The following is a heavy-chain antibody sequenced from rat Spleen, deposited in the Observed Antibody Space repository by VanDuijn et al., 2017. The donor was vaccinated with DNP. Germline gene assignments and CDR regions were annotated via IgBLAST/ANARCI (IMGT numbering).Heavy chain of an antibody. D-gene: IGHD5-1*01. J-gene: IGHJ2*01. CDR3: TRGTGSFDY. CDR2: IWSGGST. V-gene: IGHV2-4*01. Sequence: QVQLKESGPGLVHPSQALSLTCTVSGFSLTNNGVSWIRQPPGKGLEWIGTIWSGGSTYYNSVLKSRLSISRDTSKSQVFLKMNSLQTEDTAIYFCTRGTGSFDYWGQGVMVTVSS. CDR1: GFSLTNNG.